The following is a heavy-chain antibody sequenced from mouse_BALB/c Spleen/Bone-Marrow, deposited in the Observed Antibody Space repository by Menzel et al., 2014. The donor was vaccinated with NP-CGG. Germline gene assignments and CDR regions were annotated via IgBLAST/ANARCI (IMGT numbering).Heavy chain of an antibody. CDR3: ARHGVRREWYFDV. CDR1: GFTFSRYT. D-gene: IGHD2-14*01. CDR2: ISNGGGST. Sequence: DVMLVESGGGLVQPGGSLKLSCAASGFTFSRYTMSWVRQTPEKRLEWVAYISNGGGSTYYPDTDTVKGRFTISRDNAKNTLHLQMSSLKSEDTAMYYCARHGVRREWYFDVWGAGTTVTASS. J-gene: IGHJ1*01. V-gene: IGHV5-12-2*01.